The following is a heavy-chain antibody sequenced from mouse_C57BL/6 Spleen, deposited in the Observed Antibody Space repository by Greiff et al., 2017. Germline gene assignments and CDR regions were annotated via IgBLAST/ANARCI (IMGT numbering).Heavy chain of an antibody. CDR1: GYSITSGYY. CDR3: ASSRTDWYFDV. CDR2: ISYDGSN. J-gene: IGHJ1*03. Sequence: DVQLVESGPGLVKPSQSLSLTCSVTGYSITSGYYWNWIRQFPGNKLEWMGYISYDGSNNYNPSLKNRISITRDTSKNQFFLKLNSVTTEDTATYYCASSRTDWYFDVWGTGTTVTVSS. V-gene: IGHV3-6*01.